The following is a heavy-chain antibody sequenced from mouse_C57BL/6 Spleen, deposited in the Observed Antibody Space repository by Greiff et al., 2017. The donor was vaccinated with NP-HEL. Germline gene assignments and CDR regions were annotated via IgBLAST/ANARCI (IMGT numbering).Heavy chain of an antibody. CDR3: ASGGTAQALAY. CDR1: GYTFTSYW. V-gene: IGHV1-72*01. CDR2: IDPNSGGT. Sequence: QVHVKQPGAELVKPGASVKLSCKASGYTFTSYWMHWVKQRPGRGLAWIGRIDPNSGGTKYNEQFKSKATLTVDKPSSTAYMQLSSLTSEDSAVDYCASGGTAQALAYWGKGTLVTVSA. D-gene: IGHD3-2*02. J-gene: IGHJ3*01.